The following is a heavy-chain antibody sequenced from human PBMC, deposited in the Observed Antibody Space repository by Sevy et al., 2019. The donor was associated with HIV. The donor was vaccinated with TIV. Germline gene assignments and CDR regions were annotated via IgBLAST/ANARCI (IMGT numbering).Heavy chain of an antibody. Sequence: RGSLRLSCAASGFTPSTYGMHWVRQAPGKGLERVANIKEEGSVKYYVESVKGRFTISRDNAKNSVYLQMNSLRAEDAALYYCVRAIGAAGSYWGLGTLVTVSS. D-gene: IGHD6-13*01. CDR3: VRAIGAAGSY. CDR1: GFTPSTYG. V-gene: IGHV3-7*01. CDR2: IKEEGSVK. J-gene: IGHJ4*02.